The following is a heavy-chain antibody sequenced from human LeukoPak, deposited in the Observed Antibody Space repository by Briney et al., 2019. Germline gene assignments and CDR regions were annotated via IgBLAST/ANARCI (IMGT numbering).Heavy chain of an antibody. D-gene: IGHD3-10*01. Sequence: ASVKVSCTASGYTFTSYDINWVRQATGQGLEWMGWMNPNSGNTGYAQKFQGRVTMTRNTSISTAYMELSSLRSEDTAVYYCARGLWFGSASGMDVWGQGTTVTVSS. CDR2: MNPNSGNT. J-gene: IGHJ6*02. V-gene: IGHV1-8*01. CDR3: ARGLWFGSASGMDV. CDR1: GYTFTSYD.